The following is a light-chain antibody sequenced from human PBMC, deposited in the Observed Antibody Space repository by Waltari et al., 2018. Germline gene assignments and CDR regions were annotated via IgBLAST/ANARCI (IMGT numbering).Light chain of an antibody. J-gene: IGKJ1*01. CDR3: QHYNNWPRT. V-gene: IGKV3-15*01. CDR2: GAS. CDR1: QSVTSN. Sequence: ETVMTQSPVTLSVSPGESATLSCRASQSVTSNLAWYQQKPGQAPRLLIYGASTRATGIPARFSGSGSATEFTLTISSLQSEDFAVYYCQHYNNWPRTFGQGTKVEIK.